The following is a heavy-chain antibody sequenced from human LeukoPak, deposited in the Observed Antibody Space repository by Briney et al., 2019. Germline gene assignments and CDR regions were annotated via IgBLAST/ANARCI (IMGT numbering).Heavy chain of an antibody. J-gene: IGHJ3*02. CDR3: AKDNHPDAFDI. CDR1: GFTFDDYA. CDR2: ISGDGDST. V-gene: IGHV3-43*02. Sequence: QPGGSLRLSCVISGFTFDDYAMHWVRQAPGKGLDWVSLISGDGDSTYYADSVKGRFTISRDNSKNSLYLQMNSLRTEDTALYYCAKDNHPDAFDIWGQGTMVTVSS.